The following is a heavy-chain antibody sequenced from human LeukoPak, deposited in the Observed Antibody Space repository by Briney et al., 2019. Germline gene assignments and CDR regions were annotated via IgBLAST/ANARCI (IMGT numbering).Heavy chain of an antibody. CDR2: ITGGGADT. J-gene: IGHJ4*02. V-gene: IGHV3-23*01. Sequence: GGSLRLSCAASGFAFSNYAMAWVRQAPGKEPEWVSVITGGGADTYQIDSVKGRFTISRGNSKNTLYLQMNSLRAEDTAVYFCAKGTLGHCNGASCYPLDYWGQGTLVTVSS. D-gene: IGHD2-15*01. CDR1: GFAFSNYA. CDR3: AKGTLGHCNGASCYPLDY.